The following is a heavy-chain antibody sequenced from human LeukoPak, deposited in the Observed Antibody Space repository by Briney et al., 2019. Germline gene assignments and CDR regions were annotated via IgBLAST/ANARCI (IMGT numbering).Heavy chain of an antibody. CDR1: GFTFSGYS. Sequence: GGSLRLSCAASGFTFSGYSMNWVRQAPGKGLEWVSSISSSSSYIYYADSVKGRFTISRDNAKNTLYLQMNSLRAEDTAVYYCSRDSLSSCGGDCYSGLDVWGQGTTVTVSS. CDR3: SRDSLSSCGGDCYSGLDV. D-gene: IGHD2-21*02. V-gene: IGHV3-21*01. J-gene: IGHJ6*02. CDR2: ISSSSSYI.